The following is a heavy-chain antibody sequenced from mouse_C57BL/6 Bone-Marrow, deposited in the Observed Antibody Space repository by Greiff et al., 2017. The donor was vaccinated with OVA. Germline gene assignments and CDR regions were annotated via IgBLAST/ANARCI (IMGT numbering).Heavy chain of an antibody. CDR3: ARTYSNYGPPWFAY. J-gene: IGHJ3*01. V-gene: IGHV5-17*01. Sequence: EVQVVESGGGLVKPGGSLKLSCAASGFTFSDYGMHWVRQAPEKGLEWVAYISSGSSTIYYADTVKGRFTISRDNAKNTLFLQMTSLRSEDTAMYDGARTYSNYGPPWFAYWGQGTLVTVSA. CDR1: GFTFSDYG. CDR2: ISSGSSTI. D-gene: IGHD2-5*01.